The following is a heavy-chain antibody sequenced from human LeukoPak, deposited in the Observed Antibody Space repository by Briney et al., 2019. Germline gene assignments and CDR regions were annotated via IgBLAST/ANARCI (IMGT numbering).Heavy chain of an antibody. D-gene: IGHD4-17*01. CDR2: IIPIFGTA. Sequence: GASVKVSCKASGYTFTGYYMHWVRQAPGQGLEWMGGIIPIFGTANYAQKFQGRVTITADESTSTAYMELSSLRSEDTAVYYCARSSRGNYGDYVNDAFDIWGQGTMVTVSS. V-gene: IGHV1-69*13. CDR1: GYTFTGYY. CDR3: ARSSRGNYGDYVNDAFDI. J-gene: IGHJ3*02.